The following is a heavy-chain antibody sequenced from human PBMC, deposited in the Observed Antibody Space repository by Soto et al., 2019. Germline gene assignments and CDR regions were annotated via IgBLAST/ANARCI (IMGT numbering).Heavy chain of an antibody. V-gene: IGHV3-21*01. CDR2: ISSSSSYI. J-gene: IGHJ5*02. D-gene: IGHD4-17*01. Sequence: GGSLRLSCAASGFTFSSYSMNWVRQAPGKGLEWVSSISSSSSYIYYADSVKGRFTISRDNAKNSLYLQMNSLRAEDTAVYYCASARDPESDYGGFDPWGQGTLVTVSS. CDR3: ASARDPESDYGGFDP. CDR1: GFTFSSYS.